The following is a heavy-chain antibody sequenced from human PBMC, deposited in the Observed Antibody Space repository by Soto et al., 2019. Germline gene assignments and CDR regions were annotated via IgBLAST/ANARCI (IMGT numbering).Heavy chain of an antibody. D-gene: IGHD1-26*01. CDR2: IYYSGYT. J-gene: IGHJ6*02. V-gene: IGHV4-39*01. CDR3: ARHNGPLSVGYYHVMDV. CDR1: GGSISSSSYY. Sequence: SETLSLTCTVSGGSISSSSYYWGWIRQPPGKGLEWIGSIYYSGYTYYNPSLKSRVTISVDTSKNQFSLKLSSVTAADTAVYYCARHNGPLSVGYYHVMDVLCQGTTVT.